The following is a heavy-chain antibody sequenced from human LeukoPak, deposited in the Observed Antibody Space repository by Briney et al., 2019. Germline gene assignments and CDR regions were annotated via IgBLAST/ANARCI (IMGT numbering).Heavy chain of an antibody. D-gene: IGHD1-26*01. V-gene: IGHV3-21*01. J-gene: IGHJ4*02. CDR1: GFTFSSYS. CDR3: ARDYKGIVGATTFGVSALDY. CDR2: ISSSSSYI. Sequence: GGSLRLSCAASGFTFSSYSMNWVRQAPGKGLEWVSSISSSSSYIYYADSVKGRFTISRDNAKNSLYLQMNSLRAEDTAVYYCARDYKGIVGATTFGVSALDYWGQGTLVTVSS.